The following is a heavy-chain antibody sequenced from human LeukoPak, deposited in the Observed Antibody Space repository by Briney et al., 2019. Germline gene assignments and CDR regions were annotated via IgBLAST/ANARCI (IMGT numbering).Heavy chain of an antibody. Sequence: PGGSLRLSCAASAFTFIINGMHGARQPQGKGLEWLAVISYDGSNKYSAASVKGRFTISRDNSKNTLYLQMNSLRAEDTAVYYCAKDHGSSYGLYYYGMDVWGQGTTVTVSS. J-gene: IGHJ6*02. CDR1: AFTFIING. CDR2: ISYDGSNK. D-gene: IGHD5-18*01. V-gene: IGHV3-30*18. CDR3: AKDHGSSYGLYYYGMDV.